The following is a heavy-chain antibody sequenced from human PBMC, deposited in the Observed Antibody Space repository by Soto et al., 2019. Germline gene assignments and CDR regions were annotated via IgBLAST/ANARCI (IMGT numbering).Heavy chain of an antibody. D-gene: IGHD6-13*01. V-gene: IGHV3-23*01. Sequence: PGGSLRLSCAASGFTFSSYAMSWVRQAPGKGLEWVSATSGSGGSTYYADSVKGRFTISRDNSKNTLYLQMNSLRAEDTAVYYCAKDFFQQQLVQTILKPYNWFDPWGQGTLVTVSS. CDR3: AKDFFQQQLVQTILKPYNWFDP. CDR1: GFTFSSYA. CDR2: TSGSGGST. J-gene: IGHJ5*02.